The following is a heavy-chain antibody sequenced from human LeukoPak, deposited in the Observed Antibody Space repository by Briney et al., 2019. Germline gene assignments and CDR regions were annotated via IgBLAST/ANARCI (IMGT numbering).Heavy chain of an antibody. J-gene: IGHJ3*02. V-gene: IGHV1-2*02. D-gene: IGHD5-12*01. CDR2: INPNSGGT. Sequence: ASVKVSCKASGYTFTKYYVHWVRQAPGQGLEWMGWINPNSGGTNYAQRFQGRVTMTRGISTSTVYMELSSLRSDGTAEFYCARGGLAVATTQNDGFDIWGQGTMVTASS. CDR3: ARGGLAVATTQNDGFDI. CDR1: GYTFTKYY.